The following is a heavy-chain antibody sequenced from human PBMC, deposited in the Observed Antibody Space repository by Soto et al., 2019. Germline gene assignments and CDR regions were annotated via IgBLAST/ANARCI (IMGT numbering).Heavy chain of an antibody. J-gene: IGHJ4*02. CDR2: IIPIFGTA. D-gene: IGHD3-10*01. CDR1: GGTFSSYA. Sequence: SVKVSCKASGGTFSSYAISWVRQAPGQGLEWMGGIIPIFGTANYAQKFQGRVTITADESTSTAYMELSSLRSEDTAVYYCASPRSYYYGSGSYPPRYYFDYWGQGTLVTVSS. CDR3: ASPRSYYYGSGSYPPRYYFDY. V-gene: IGHV1-69*13.